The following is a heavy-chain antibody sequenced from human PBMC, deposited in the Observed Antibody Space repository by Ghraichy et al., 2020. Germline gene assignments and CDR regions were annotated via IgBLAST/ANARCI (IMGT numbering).Heavy chain of an antibody. Sequence: SGPTLVKPTQTLTLTCTFSGFSLSTSGMCVSWIRQPPGKALEWLALIDWDDDKYYSTSLKTRLTISKDTSKNQVVLTMTNMDPVDTATYYCARAIQGIMFRAYYGMDVWGQGTTVTVSS. D-gene: IGHD3-10*02. CDR3: ARAIQGIMFRAYYGMDV. CDR1: GFSLSTSGMC. J-gene: IGHJ6*02. CDR2: IDWDDDK. V-gene: IGHV2-70*01.